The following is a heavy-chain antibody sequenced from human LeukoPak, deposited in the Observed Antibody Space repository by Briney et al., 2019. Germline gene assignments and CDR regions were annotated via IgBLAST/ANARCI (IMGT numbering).Heavy chain of an antibody. J-gene: IGHJ4*02. Sequence: GGSLRFSCAASGFTFSDYYMGWIRQAPGKGLEWVSYITSNGNSVYYAASVKGRFTISRDNAKNSLYLQVNSLTAEDTAVYYCARAGVDTSGYYYQGFDYWGQGTLVTVSS. CDR2: ITSNGNSV. V-gene: IGHV3-11*04. CDR3: ARAGVDTSGYYYQGFDY. CDR1: GFTFSDYY. D-gene: IGHD3-3*01.